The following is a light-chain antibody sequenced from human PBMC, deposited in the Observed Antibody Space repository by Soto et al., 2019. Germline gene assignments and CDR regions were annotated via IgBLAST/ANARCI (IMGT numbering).Light chain of an antibody. V-gene: IGKV3-20*01. J-gene: IGKJ1*01. Sequence: EIVLTQSPGTLSLSPGERATLSCRASQSVSSSYLDWYQQKPGQAPRLLIYGASSRATGLPDRFSGSGSGTDFTLTISRLEPEDFAVSYCQQYGSSPPWTFGQGTKVEIK. CDR3: QQYGSSPPWT. CDR2: GAS. CDR1: QSVSSSY.